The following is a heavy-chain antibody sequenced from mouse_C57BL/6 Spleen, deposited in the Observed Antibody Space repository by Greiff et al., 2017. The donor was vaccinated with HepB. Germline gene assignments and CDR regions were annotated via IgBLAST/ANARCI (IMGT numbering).Heavy chain of an antibody. CDR2: ISSGSSTI. CDR3: ARRIYYYGSSHYAMDY. CDR1: GFTFSDYG. D-gene: IGHD1-1*01. J-gene: IGHJ4*01. V-gene: IGHV5-17*01. Sequence: EVQRVESGGGLVKPGGSLKLSCAASGFTFSDYGMHWVRQAPEKGLEWVAYISSGSSTIYYADTVKGRFTISRDNAKNTLFLQMTSLRSEDTAMYYCARRIYYYGSSHYAMDYWGQGTSVTVSS.